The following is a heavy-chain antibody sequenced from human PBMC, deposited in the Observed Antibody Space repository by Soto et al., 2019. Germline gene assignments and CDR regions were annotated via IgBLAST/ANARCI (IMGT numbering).Heavy chain of an antibody. CDR2: FHYGGST. CDR3: AKYTSGTMRDY. CDR1: GPSITTTTYY. J-gene: IGHJ4*02. Sequence: SESLSLTCIFSGPSITTTTYYRGWLREPPGWGLEWIRSFHYGGSTSYNPSLKSRVTIFVDTSKNQFSLIVNYVTAADKAVYYCAKYTSGTMRDYWGQGTLVTVSS. V-gene: IGHV4-39*01. D-gene: IGHD5-18*01.